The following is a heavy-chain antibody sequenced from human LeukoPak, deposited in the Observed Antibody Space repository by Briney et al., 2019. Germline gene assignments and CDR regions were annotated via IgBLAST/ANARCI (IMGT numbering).Heavy chain of an antibody. Sequence: GGSLRLSCAASGFTFSGKSMNWVRHAPGKGLEWVSYISPSSSTIYYADSVKGRFTISRDNAKNSLYLQMNNLRVEDTAVYYCARDPNIAARRTYYFDYWGQGTLVTVSS. CDR2: ISPSSSTI. CDR1: GFTFSGKS. CDR3: ARDPNIAARRTYYFDY. J-gene: IGHJ4*02. D-gene: IGHD6-6*01. V-gene: IGHV3-48*01.